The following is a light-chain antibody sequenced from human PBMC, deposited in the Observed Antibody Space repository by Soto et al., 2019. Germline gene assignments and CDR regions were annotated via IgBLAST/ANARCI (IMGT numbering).Light chain of an antibody. J-gene: IGKJ4*01. CDR2: GAS. CDR1: QSVSSNY. CDR3: QQYGSSPLT. V-gene: IGKV3-20*01. Sequence: EIVLTQSPGTLSLSPGERATLSCTASQSVSSNYLAWYQQRPGQAPRLLIYGASSRATGIPDRFSGSGSGTDFTLAISRLDPEDFAVYYCQQYGSSPLTFGGGTKVEIK.